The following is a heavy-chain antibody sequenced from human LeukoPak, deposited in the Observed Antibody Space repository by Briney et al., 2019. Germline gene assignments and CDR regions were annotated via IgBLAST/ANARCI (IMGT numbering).Heavy chain of an antibody. J-gene: IGHJ4*02. CDR3: ARAAAGTGYYFDY. V-gene: IGHV1-69*06. CDR2: IIPIFGTA. D-gene: IGHD6-13*01. Sequence: SVKVSCKASGGTFSSYAISWVRQAPGQGLEWMGGIIPIFGTANYAQKFQGRVTITADKSTSTAYMELSSLRSEDTAVYYCARAAAGTGYYFDYWGQGTLVSVSS. CDR1: GGTFSSYA.